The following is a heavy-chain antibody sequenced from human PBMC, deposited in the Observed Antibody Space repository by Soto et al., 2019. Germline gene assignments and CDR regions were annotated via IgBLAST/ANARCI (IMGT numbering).Heavy chain of an antibody. CDR3: ARDLRAAGRPGMDV. D-gene: IGHD6-13*01. CDR2: IIPIVGTG. Sequence: QVQLVQSGAEVKKPGSSVKVSCKASGGSFSSYDISWVRQAPGQGLEWMGGIIPIVGTGNYAQNFQGRVTITADESTSTAYMELSSLRSEDTAMYYCARDLRAAGRPGMDVWGQGTTVTVSS. J-gene: IGHJ6*02. CDR1: GGSFSSYD. V-gene: IGHV1-69*01.